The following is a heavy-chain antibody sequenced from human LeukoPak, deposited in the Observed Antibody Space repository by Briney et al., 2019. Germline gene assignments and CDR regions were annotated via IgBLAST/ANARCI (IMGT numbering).Heavy chain of an antibody. V-gene: IGHV1-8*01. CDR1: GYTFTSYD. CDR3: ARGPSYSSGWYSGYYYYMDV. CDR2: MNPNSGNT. D-gene: IGHD6-19*01. J-gene: IGHJ6*03. Sequence: ASVKVSCKASGYTFTSYDINWVRQATGQGLEWMGWMNPNSGNTGYAQKFQGRVTMTRNTSISTAYMELSSLRSEDTAVYYCARGPSYSSGWYSGYYYYMDVWGKGTTVTVSS.